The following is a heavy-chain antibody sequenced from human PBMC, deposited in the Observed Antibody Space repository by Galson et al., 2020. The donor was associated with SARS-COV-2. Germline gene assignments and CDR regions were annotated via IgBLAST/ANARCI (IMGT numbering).Heavy chain of an antibody. CDR1: GFTFDDYA. CDR2: ISWDGGGT. CDR3: AKDQIFGSTAGVGAFDR. V-gene: IGHV3-43D*04. J-gene: IGHJ3*01. Sequence: GGSLRLSCVASGFTFDDYAMHWVRQAPGKGLEWVSLISWDGGGTFYAESVKGRFTISRDNSNNSLYLHMNSVTGEDTAFYYCAKDQIFGSTAGVGAFDRGGQGTIVTV. D-gene: IGHD3-3*01.